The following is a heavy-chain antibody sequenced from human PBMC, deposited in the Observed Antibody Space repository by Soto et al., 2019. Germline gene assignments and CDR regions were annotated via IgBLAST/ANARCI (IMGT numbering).Heavy chain of an antibody. CDR1: GFPLSSDA. CDR3: ARESEDLTSNFDY. CDR2: ISGSGGST. Sequence: GGSLRLSCAASGFPLSSDAMSWVRQAPGKGLEWVSAISGSGGSTYYADSVKGRLTIPRDNSKNTLYLEMNSLRAEDTAVYYCARESEDLTSNFDYWGQGTLVTVSS. V-gene: IGHV3-23*01. J-gene: IGHJ4*02.